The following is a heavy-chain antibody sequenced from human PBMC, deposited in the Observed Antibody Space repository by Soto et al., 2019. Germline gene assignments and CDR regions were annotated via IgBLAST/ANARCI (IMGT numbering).Heavy chain of an antibody. J-gene: IGHJ4*02. CDR2: IKSDGSYT. D-gene: IGHD3-22*01. V-gene: IGHV3-74*01. Sequence: EVQLVECGGGLVQPGGSLRLSCAASGFTFNTYWMQWVRQAPGKGLVWVSRIKSDGSYTNYADSVKGRFTISRDNAKNTLFLQMNSLGAEDTAVYYCATGGSGYFTYWGQGTLVTVSS. CDR3: ATGGSGYFTY. CDR1: GFTFNTYW.